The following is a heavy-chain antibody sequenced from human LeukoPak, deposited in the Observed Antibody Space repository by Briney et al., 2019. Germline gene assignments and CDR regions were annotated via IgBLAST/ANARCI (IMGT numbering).Heavy chain of an antibody. CDR2: ISWNSGSI. J-gene: IGHJ4*02. V-gene: IGHV3-9*01. CDR3: AIEVSIPAAGTGLFFDY. Sequence: PGRSLRLSCAASGFTFDDYAMHWVRQAPGKGLEWVSGISWNSGSIGYADSVKGRFTISRDNAKNSLYLQMNSLRAEDTAVYYCAIEVSIPAAGTGLFFDYWGQGTLVPVSS. CDR1: GFTFDDYA. D-gene: IGHD6-13*01.